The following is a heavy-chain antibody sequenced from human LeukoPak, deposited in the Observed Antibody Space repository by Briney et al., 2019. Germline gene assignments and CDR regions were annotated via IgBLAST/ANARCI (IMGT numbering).Heavy chain of an antibody. Sequence: GGSLRLSCAASGFTFSSYAMTWVRQAPGKGLEWVSSIRGSGDSTYYADSVKGRFTISRDNSKNTLYLQMNSLRAEDTAVYYCAPITMVRGVDYWGQGTLVTVSS. CDR2: IRGSGDST. CDR1: GFTFSSYA. V-gene: IGHV3-23*01. D-gene: IGHD3-10*01. CDR3: APITMVRGVDY. J-gene: IGHJ4*02.